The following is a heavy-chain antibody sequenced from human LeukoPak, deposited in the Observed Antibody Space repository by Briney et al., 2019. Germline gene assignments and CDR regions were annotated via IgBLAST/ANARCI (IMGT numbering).Heavy chain of an antibody. CDR1: GGSISSSSAY. CDR2: IYYSKNT. J-gene: IGHJ4*02. Sequence: SETLSLTCTVSGGSISSSSAYWGWIRQPPGKGLEWIGSIYYSKNTYYNPSLKSRVNISADTSKNQFSLTLGSVSAADTAVYYCVSTRGFSYGYFDYWGQGTLVTVSS. V-gene: IGHV4-39*01. D-gene: IGHD5-18*01. CDR3: VSTRGFSYGYFDY.